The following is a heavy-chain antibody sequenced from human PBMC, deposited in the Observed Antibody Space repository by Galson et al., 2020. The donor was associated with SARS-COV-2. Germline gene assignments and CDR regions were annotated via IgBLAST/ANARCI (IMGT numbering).Heavy chain of an antibody. CDR3: ARDSRYYDFWGGYLSGGGDYYYYYYMDV. D-gene: IGHD3-3*01. V-gene: IGHV3-30*04. Sequence: QLGESLKISCAASGFTFSSYAMHWVRQAPGKGLEWVAVISYDGSNKYYADSVKGRFTISRDNSKNTLYLQMNSLRAEDTAVYYCARDSRYYDFWGGYLSGGGDYYYYYYMDVWGKGTTVTVSS. J-gene: IGHJ6*03. CDR1: GFTFSSYA. CDR2: ISYDGSNK.